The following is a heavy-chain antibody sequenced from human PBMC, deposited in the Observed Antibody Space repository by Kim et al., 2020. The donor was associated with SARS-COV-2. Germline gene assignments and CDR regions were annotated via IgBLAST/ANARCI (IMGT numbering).Heavy chain of an antibody. CDR1: GFTFSSYA. CDR3: ARDQGELLPFDY. Sequence: GGSLRLSCAASGFTFSSYAMHWVRQAPGKGLEWVAVISYDGSNKYYADSVKGRFTISRDNSKNTLYLQMNSLRAEDTVVYYCARDQGELLPFDYWGQGTLVTVSS. J-gene: IGHJ4*02. CDR2: ISYDGSNK. V-gene: IGHV3-30*04. D-gene: IGHD1-26*01.